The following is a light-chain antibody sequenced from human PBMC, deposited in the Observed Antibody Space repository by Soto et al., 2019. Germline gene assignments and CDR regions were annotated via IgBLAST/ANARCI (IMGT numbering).Light chain of an antibody. CDR2: DVT. CDR3: SSYIITATF. V-gene: IGLV2-14*01. CDR1: TSAVGDSKF. J-gene: IGLJ2*01. Sequence: QSALTQPASVSGSPGQSITISCTGATSAVGDSKFVSWYQQHPGRAPKLLIYDVTSRPSGVSNRFSGSKSGNTASLTISGLQLEDEATYYCSSYIITATFFGGGTKVTVL.